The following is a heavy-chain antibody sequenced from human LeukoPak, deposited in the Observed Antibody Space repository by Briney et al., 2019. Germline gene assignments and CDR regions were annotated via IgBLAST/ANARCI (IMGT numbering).Heavy chain of an antibody. CDR1: VFTFDDYT. V-gene: IGHV3-43*01. Sequence: GGSQRLSCAASVFTFDDYTMHSVRQAPGKGLEWVSHISWDGGSTYYADSVKGRFSISRDNSKNSLFLQMNSLRTEDTALYYWANVASAFHSGYAEFDYWGQGTLVTVSS. CDR3: ANVASAFHSGYAEFDY. D-gene: IGHD5-12*01. J-gene: IGHJ4*02. CDR2: ISWDGGST.